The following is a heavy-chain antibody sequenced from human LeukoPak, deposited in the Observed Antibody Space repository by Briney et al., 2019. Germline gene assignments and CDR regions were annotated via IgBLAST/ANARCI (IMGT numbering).Heavy chain of an antibody. CDR1: GFTYSDYG. V-gene: IGHV3-30*02. CDR3: VKGGSISHNWFDS. J-gene: IGHJ5*01. CDR2: ILNDGTWE. D-gene: IGHD3-16*01. Sequence: GGSLRLSCAASGFTYSDYGMHWVRQAPGRGLEWVAFILNDGTWEYYPDSVKGGLTISRDNSRNTLYLQMNSVRLEDTAIYYCVKGGSISHNWFDSWGQGTLVTVSS.